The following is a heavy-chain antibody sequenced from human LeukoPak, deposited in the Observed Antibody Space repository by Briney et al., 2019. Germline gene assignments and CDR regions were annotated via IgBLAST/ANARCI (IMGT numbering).Heavy chain of an antibody. CDR1: GFTFSSYG. CDR3: AKDTRYCSGGSCEAYYYYYYYMDV. CDR2: ISGSGGNT. D-gene: IGHD2-15*01. Sequence: GGTLRLSCAASGFTFSSYGMSWVRQAPGKGLEWVSGISGSGGNTYYADSVKGRFTIFRDNSKNTLYLQMNSLRAEDTAVYYCAKDTRYCSGGSCEAYYYYYYYMDVWGKGTTVTISS. J-gene: IGHJ6*03. V-gene: IGHV3-23*01.